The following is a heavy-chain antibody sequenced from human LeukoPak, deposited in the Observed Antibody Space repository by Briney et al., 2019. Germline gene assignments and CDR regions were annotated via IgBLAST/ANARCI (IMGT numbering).Heavy chain of an antibody. CDR1: GGSISSYY. J-gene: IGHJ6*02. Sequence: PSETLSHTCTVSGGSISSYYWSWIRQPPGKGLEWIGYIYYSGSTNYYPSLKSRVTISVDTSKNQFSLKLSSVTAAVTAVYYCARVGSSSWSHYYYYGMDVWGQGTTVTVSS. CDR2: IYYSGST. D-gene: IGHD6-6*01. CDR3: ARVGSSSWSHYYYYGMDV. V-gene: IGHV4-59*01.